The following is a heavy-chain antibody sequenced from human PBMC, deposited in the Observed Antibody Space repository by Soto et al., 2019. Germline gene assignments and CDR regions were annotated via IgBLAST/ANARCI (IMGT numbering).Heavy chain of an antibody. V-gene: IGHV1-18*01. CDR3: ARIWYCGGDCYSDAFDI. J-gene: IGHJ3*02. CDR1: GYTYISYG. D-gene: IGHD2-21*02. CDR2: ISAYNGNT. Sequence: ASVKVSCKASGYTYISYGISWVRQAPGQGLEWMGWISAYNGNTNYAQKVQGRVTMTTDTSTSTAYMELRSLRSDDTAVYYCARIWYCGGDCYSDAFDIWGQGTMVTVSS.